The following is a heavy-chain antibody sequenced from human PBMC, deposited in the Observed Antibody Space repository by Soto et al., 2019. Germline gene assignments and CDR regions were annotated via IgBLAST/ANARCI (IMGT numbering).Heavy chain of an antibody. CDR2: ISGSGGST. CDR1: GFTFSSYA. Sequence: PGGSLRLSCAASGFTFSSYAMSWVRQAPGKGLEWVSAISGSGGSTYYADSVKGRFTISRDNSKNTLYLQMNSLRAEDTAVYYCARDRDYIWGSYRLTLGYWGQGTLVTVSS. J-gene: IGHJ4*02. CDR3: ARDRDYIWGSYRLTLGY. D-gene: IGHD3-16*02. V-gene: IGHV3-23*01.